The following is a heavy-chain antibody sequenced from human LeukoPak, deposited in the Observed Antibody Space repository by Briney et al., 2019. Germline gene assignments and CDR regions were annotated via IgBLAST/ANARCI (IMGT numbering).Heavy chain of an antibody. CDR1: GGPISSGGYS. V-gene: IGHV4-31*03. Sequence: PSQTLSLTCTVSGGPISSGGYSWSWIRQHPGKGLEWIGYIYYSGSTYYNPSLKSRVTISVDTSKNQFSLKLSSVTAADTAVYYCAGNSGPGLFDYWGQGTLVTVSS. CDR3: AGNSGPGLFDY. J-gene: IGHJ4*02. CDR2: IYYSGST. D-gene: IGHD3-10*01.